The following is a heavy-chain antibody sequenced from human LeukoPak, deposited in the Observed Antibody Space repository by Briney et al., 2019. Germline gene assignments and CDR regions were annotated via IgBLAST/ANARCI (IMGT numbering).Heavy chain of an antibody. CDR3: ASTRGAAYYYYGMDV. V-gene: IGHV4-59*08. J-gene: IGHJ6*02. CDR2: IYYSGST. Sequence: SETLSLTCTVSGGSISSYYWSWIRQPPGKGLEWIGYIYYSGSTNYNPSLKSRVTISVDTSKNQFSLKLSSVTAADTAVYYSASTRGAAYYYYGMDVWGQGTTVTVSS. CDR1: GGSISSYY. D-gene: IGHD3-10*01.